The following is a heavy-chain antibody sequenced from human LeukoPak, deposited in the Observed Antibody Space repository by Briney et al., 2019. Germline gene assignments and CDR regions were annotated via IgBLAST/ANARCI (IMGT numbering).Heavy chain of an antibody. CDR2: INQAGSEK. D-gene: IGHD2-2*01. V-gene: IGHV3-7*01. J-gene: IGHJ4*02. Sequence: PGGSLRLSCAASGFTFSRFWMSWVRQAPGKGLEWVANINQAGSEKYYVDSVKGRFTISRDNAKSSLYLLMNSLRAEDTAVYYCASASPAANYWGQGTLVTVSS. CDR1: GFTFSRFW. CDR3: ASASPAANY.